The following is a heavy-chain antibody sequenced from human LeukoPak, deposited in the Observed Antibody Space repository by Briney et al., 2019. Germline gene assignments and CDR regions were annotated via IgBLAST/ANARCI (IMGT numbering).Heavy chain of an antibody. D-gene: IGHD6-19*01. V-gene: IGHV4-39*01. J-gene: IGHJ6*02. CDR3: ARVVAGWGYYYYYGMDV. Sequence: KPSETLSLTCTVSSGSISSSSYYWGWIRQPPGKGLEWIGSISYSGSTYYNPSLKSRVTVYVDTSKKQFSLKLNSVTAADTGVYYCARVVAGWGYYYYYGMDVWGQGTTVTVSS. CDR2: ISYSGST. CDR1: SGSISSSSYY.